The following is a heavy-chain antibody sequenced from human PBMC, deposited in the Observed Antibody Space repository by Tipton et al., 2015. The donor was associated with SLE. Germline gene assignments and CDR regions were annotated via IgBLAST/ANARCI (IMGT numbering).Heavy chain of an antibody. V-gene: IGHV3-20*04. CDR2: INWNGGST. CDR1: GFTFDDYG. J-gene: IGHJ4*02. CDR3: ARLWYYHISGYSDY. D-gene: IGHD3-22*01. Sequence: SLRLSCAASGFTFDDYGMSWVRQAPGKGLEWVSGINWNGGSTGYADSVKGRFTISRDNAKNSLYLQMNSLRAEDTAFYYCARLWYYHISGYSDYWGQGTLVTVSS.